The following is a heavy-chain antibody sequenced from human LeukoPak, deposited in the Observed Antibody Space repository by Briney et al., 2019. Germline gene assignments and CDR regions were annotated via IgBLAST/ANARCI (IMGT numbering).Heavy chain of an antibody. CDR2: ISDSGGST. CDR3: AKDVFPGYGDYWDY. CDR1: GFTFSSYA. J-gene: IGHJ4*02. Sequence: GGSLRLSCAASGFTFSSYAMSWVRQAPGKGLEWVSFISDSGGSTYYADSVKGRFTISRDNSKNTLYLRLSSLRVEDSAIYFCAKDVFPGYGDYWDYWGQGSLVTVSS. V-gene: IGHV3-23*01. D-gene: IGHD4-17*01.